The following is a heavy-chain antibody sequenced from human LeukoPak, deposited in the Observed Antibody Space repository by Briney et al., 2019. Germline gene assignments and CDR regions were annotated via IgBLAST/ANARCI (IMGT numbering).Heavy chain of an antibody. V-gene: IGHV4-39*01. J-gene: IGHJ4*02. CDR3: ARRLRVGNSGYYFDY. D-gene: IGHD1-26*01. CDR1: GGSISSSNYY. CDR2: INYSGNT. Sequence: NPSETLSLTCTVSGGSISSSNYYWAWIRQPPGKGPEWIGSINYSGNTNYNPPLKSRVIISIDTSKNQFSLKVTSVTAADLAVYYCARRLRVGNSGYYFDYWGQGTLVTVSS.